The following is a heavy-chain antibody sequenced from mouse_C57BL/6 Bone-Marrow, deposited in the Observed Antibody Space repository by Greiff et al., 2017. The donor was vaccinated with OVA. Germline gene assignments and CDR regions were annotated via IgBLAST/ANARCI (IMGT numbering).Heavy chain of an antibody. D-gene: IGHD1-1*01. Sequence: VQLKQSGAELVKPGASVKLSCTASGFNIKDYYMHWVKQRTEQGLERIGRIDPEDGETKYAPKFQGKATITADTSSNTAYLQLSSLTSEDTAVYYCARYYGSRSVPYWYFDVWGTGTTVTVSS. J-gene: IGHJ1*03. CDR2: IDPEDGET. CDR1: GFNIKDYY. CDR3: ARYYGSRSVPYWYFDV. V-gene: IGHV14-2*01.